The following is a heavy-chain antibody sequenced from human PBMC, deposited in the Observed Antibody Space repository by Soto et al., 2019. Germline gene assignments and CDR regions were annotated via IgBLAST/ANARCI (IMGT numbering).Heavy chain of an antibody. J-gene: IGHJ4*02. V-gene: IGHV3-7*01. CDR2: IKYDGSEE. Sequence: HPGGSLRLSCVVSGFSFSSVWMTWVRQAPGKGLECVANIKYDGSEEYYVDSVKGRFTISRDNAKNSLYLQMNSLRDEDSAVYYCVTDLNWQGHWGQVTLVTVS. CDR3: VTDLNWQGH. CDR1: GFSFSSVW.